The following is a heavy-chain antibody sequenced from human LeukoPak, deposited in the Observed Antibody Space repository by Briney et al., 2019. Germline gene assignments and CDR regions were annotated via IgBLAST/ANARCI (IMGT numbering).Heavy chain of an antibody. J-gene: IGHJ4*02. CDR1: GFTFDDYA. CDR2: ISWNSGSI. V-gene: IGHV3-9*01. CDR3: XKEGGLQVXAIDY. Sequence: GGSLRLSCAASGFTFDDYAMHWVRQAPGKGLEWVSGISWNSGSIGYADSVKGRFTISRDNAKNSLYLQMNSLRAEDTALYYCXKEGGLQVXAIDYWGQGTLVTVSS. D-gene: IGHD3-16*01.